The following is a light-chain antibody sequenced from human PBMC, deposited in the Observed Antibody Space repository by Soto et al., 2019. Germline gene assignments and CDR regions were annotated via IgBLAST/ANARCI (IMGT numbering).Light chain of an antibody. Sequence: EIAMTQSPATLSVSPGERATLSCRASQSVSSNIVWYQQKPGQAPRLLIYGASTRATGIPARFSGSGSGTEFTLTISSLQSEDFAVYYCQQYNDWPPWTFGQGTMLEIK. CDR1: QSVSSN. J-gene: IGKJ1*01. V-gene: IGKV3-15*01. CDR2: GAS. CDR3: QQYNDWPPWT.